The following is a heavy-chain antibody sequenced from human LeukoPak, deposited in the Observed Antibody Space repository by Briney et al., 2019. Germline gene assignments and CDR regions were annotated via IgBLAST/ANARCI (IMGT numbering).Heavy chain of an antibody. CDR2: ISSSGSTI. J-gene: IGHJ4*02. D-gene: IGHD1-26*01. V-gene: IGHV3-11*01. Sequence: GGCLRLSCAASGFTFSDYYMSWIRQAPGKGLEWVSYISSSGSTIYYADSVKGRFTISRDNAKNSLYLQMNSLRAEDTAVYYCAKLREWELPDLFDYWGQGTLVTVSS. CDR1: GFTFSDYY. CDR3: AKLREWELPDLFDY.